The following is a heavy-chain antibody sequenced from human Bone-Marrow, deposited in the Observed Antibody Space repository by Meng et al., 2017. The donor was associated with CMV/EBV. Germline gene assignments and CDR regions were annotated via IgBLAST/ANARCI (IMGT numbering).Heavy chain of an antibody. CDR1: GYSFTTYW. J-gene: IGHJ1*01. CDR2: IHPGDSDT. CDR3: ARLDSGGYYYSPY. V-gene: IGHV5-51*01. Sequence: GGSLRLSCKGSGYSFTTYWIGWVRQMPGKGLEWMGIIHPGDSDTRYSPSFQGQVTISADKSITTAYLQWSSLKASDTAMYYCARLDSGGYYYSPYWGQGTLVTVSS. D-gene: IGHD3-22*01.